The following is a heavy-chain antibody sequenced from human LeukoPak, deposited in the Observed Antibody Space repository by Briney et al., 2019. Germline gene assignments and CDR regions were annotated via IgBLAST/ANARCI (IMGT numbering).Heavy chain of an antibody. D-gene: IGHD3-16*01. CDR3: ARGLDWGY. V-gene: IGHV3-23*01. CDR2: ISGSGGST. J-gene: IGHJ4*02. CDR1: GFTFSSYA. Sequence: PGGSLRLSCAASGFTFSSYAMSWVRQAPGKGLEWVSAISGSGGSTYYADSVKGRFTISRDNAKNSLYLQMNSLRADDTAIYYCARGLDWGYWGQGTLVSVSS.